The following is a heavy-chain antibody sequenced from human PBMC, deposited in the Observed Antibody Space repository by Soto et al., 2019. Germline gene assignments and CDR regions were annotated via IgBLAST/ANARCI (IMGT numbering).Heavy chain of an antibody. CDR3: ARLGRFLEWLPGNDYYYGMDV. V-gene: IGHV1-46*01. J-gene: IGHJ6*02. CDR2: INPSGGST. Sequence: VASVKVSCKASGYTFTSYYMHWVRQAPGQGLEWMGIINPSGGSTSYAQKFQGRVTMTRDTSTSTVYMELSSLRSEDTAMYYCARLGRFLEWLPGNDYYYGMDVWGQGTTVTVSS. D-gene: IGHD3-3*01. CDR1: GYTFTSYY.